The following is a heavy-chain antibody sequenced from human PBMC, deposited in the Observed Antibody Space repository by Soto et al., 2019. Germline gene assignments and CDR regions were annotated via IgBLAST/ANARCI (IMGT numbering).Heavy chain of an antibody. D-gene: IGHD2-15*01. V-gene: IGHV1-46*01. Sequence: QVQLVQSGAEVKKPGASVKVSCKASGYTFTSYYMHWVRQAPGQGLEWMGIINPSGGSTSYAQKFQGRVTMTRDTSTNTVYMELSSLRSEDTAVYYCAREGCSGGSCYRDYYYGMDVWGQGTTVTVSS. CDR1: GYTFTSYY. CDR2: INPSGGST. J-gene: IGHJ6*02. CDR3: AREGCSGGSCYRDYYYGMDV.